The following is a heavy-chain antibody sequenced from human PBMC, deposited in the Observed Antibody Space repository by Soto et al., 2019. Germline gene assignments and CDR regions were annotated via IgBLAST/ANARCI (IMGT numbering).Heavy chain of an antibody. V-gene: IGHV3-21*01. Sequence: GGSXRLSCAASGFTFSSYSMNWVRQAPGKGLEWVSSISSSSSYIYYADSVKGRFTISRDNAKNSLCLQMNSLRAEDTAVYYCARGGVVVPAAMDWFDPWGQGTLVTVSS. CDR3: ARGGVVVPAAMDWFDP. J-gene: IGHJ5*02. CDR1: GFTFSSYS. D-gene: IGHD2-2*01. CDR2: ISSSSSYI.